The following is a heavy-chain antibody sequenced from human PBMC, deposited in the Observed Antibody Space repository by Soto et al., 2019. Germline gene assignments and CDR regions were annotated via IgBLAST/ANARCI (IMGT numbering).Heavy chain of an antibody. CDR3: ARGTLIVVGNWFDP. J-gene: IGHJ5*02. V-gene: IGHV4-34*01. CDR1: GGSFSGYY. Sequence: PSETLSLTCAVYGGSFSGYYWSWIRQPPGKGLEWIGEINHSGSTNYNPSLKSRVTISVDTSKNQFSLKLSSVTAADTAVYYCARGTLIVVGNWFDPWGQGTLVTVS. CDR2: INHSGST. D-gene: IGHD3-22*01.